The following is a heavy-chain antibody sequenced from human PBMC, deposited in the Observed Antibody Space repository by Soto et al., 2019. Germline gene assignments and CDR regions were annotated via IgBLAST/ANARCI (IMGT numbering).Heavy chain of an antibody. D-gene: IGHD3-16*01. CDR3: AKGRTFFDF. V-gene: IGHV3-23*01. CDR2: ISDGDGAT. CDR1: GFAFSDYA. J-gene: IGHJ4*02. Sequence: EVHLLESGGGLVQPGGSLRLSCAASGFAFSDYAMTWVRQAPGKGLEWVSDISDGDGATHYADSVKGRFTISRDDSKNTLYLQMDSLRAEDADGYYCAKGRTFFDFWGQGTLVTVSS.